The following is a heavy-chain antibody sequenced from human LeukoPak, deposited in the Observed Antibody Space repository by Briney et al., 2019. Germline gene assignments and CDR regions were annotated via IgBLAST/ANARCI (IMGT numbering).Heavy chain of an antibody. Sequence: GESLRLSCVASGFTFSNYAMTWVRQTPGKGLEWVSTISGRDISTYYPDSVKGRFTISRDNSKNTLYLQMNNLRAEDTAVYYCARVAIDGNCYQSDYWGQGALVTVSS. CDR1: GFTFSNYA. V-gene: IGHV3-23*01. D-gene: IGHD2-15*01. CDR2: ISGRDIST. J-gene: IGHJ4*02. CDR3: ARVAIDGNCYQSDY.